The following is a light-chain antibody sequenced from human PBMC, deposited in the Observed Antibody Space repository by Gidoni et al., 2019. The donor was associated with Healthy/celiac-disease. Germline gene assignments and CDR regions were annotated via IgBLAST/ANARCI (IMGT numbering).Light chain of an antibody. CDR1: QSISSY. CDR2: AAS. J-gene: IGKJ3*01. V-gene: IGKV1-39*01. Sequence: DIQMTQSPSSLSASVGDRVTITCRASQSISSYLNWYQQKPGKAPKLLIYAASSLQSGVPSRFSGSGSGTDFTLTISSPQPEDFATYYCRQSYSTLFTFXPXTKVXIK. CDR3: RQSYSTLFT.